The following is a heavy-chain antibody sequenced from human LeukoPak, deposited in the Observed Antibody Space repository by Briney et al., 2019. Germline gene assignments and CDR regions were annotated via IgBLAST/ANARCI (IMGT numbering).Heavy chain of an antibody. CDR1: GFTFSSYG. V-gene: IGHV3-74*01. CDR2: ISSDGSGT. Sequence: GRSLRLSCAASGFTFSSYGMHWVRQAPGKGLVWVSRISSDGSGTSYADSVKGRFTISRDNAKNTLYLQMNSLRAEDTGVYYCARANHPTYYDSSGYYQDYWGQGTLVTVSS. J-gene: IGHJ4*02. CDR3: ARANHPTYYDSSGYYQDY. D-gene: IGHD3-22*01.